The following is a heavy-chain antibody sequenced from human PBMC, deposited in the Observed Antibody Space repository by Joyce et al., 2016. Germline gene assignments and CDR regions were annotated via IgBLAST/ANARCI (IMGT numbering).Heavy chain of an antibody. CDR2: FDPEDGET. D-gene: IGHD3-16*01. CDR1: GYTLTELS. J-gene: IGHJ4*02. Sequence: QVQLVQSGAEVKKPGASVKVSCKVFGYTLTELSIHWVRQAPGKGLGWMGGFDPEDGETIYAQKFQGRVTMTEGTSTDTAYMELSSLRSEDTAVYYCATVRGPGYFDYWGQGTLVTVSS. V-gene: IGHV1-24*01. CDR3: ATVRGPGYFDY.